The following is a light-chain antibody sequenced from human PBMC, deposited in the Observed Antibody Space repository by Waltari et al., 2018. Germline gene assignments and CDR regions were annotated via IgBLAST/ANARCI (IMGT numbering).Light chain of an antibody. CDR2: DAS. J-gene: IGKJ2*01. CDR3: QQRRNWPRQYT. V-gene: IGKV3-11*01. Sequence: ELVLTQSPATLSLSPGERATLSCRASQSVSTYLAWYQQNPGQAPMLLIYDASNRATGIPARFSGSGSGTDFTLTISSLAPEDSAIYYCQQRRNWPRQYTFGQGTKLEI. CDR1: QSVSTY.